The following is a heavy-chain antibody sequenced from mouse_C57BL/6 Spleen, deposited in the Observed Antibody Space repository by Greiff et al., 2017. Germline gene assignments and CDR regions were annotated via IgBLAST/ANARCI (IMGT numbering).Heavy chain of an antibody. D-gene: IGHD3-2*02. J-gene: IGHJ4*01. Sequence: VQLQQSGAELVKPGASVKMSCKASGYTFTSYWITWVKQRPGQGLEWIGDIYPGSGSTNYNEKFKSKATLTVDTSSSTAYMQLSSLTSEDSAVYYCARSGGQLRLLDAMDYWGQGTSVTVSS. CDR3: ARSGGQLRLLDAMDY. CDR1: GYTFTSYW. V-gene: IGHV1-55*01. CDR2: IYPGSGST.